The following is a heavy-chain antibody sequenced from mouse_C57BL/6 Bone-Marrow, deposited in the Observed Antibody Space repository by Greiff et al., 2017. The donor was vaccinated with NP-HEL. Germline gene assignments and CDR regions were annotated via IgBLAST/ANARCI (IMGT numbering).Heavy chain of an antibody. CDR2: IDPNSGGT. J-gene: IGHJ3*01. CDR3: AKANGNELAWFAY. V-gene: IGHV1-72*01. D-gene: IGHD2-1*01. CDR1: GYTFTSYW. Sequence: QVQLQQPGAELVKPGASVKLSCKASGYTFTSYWMHWVKQMPGRGLEWIGRIDPNSGGTKYNEKFKSKATLTVDKPASTAYMQLRSLTSEDSAVYVCAKANGNELAWFAYWGQGTLVTVSA.